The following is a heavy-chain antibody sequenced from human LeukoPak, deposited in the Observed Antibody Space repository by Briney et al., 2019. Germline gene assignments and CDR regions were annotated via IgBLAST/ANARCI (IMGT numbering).Heavy chain of an antibody. Sequence: PGGSLRLSCAASGFTFVDYGMSWVRQAPGKGLEWVSGINWNGGSTGYADSVKGRFTISRDNAKNSLYLQMNSLRAEDTALYYCARAGYYDFWSGYSYYYYYYMDVWGKGTTVTVPS. J-gene: IGHJ6*03. D-gene: IGHD3-3*01. CDR1: GFTFVDYG. V-gene: IGHV3-20*04. CDR2: INWNGGST. CDR3: ARAGYYDFWSGYSYYYYYYMDV.